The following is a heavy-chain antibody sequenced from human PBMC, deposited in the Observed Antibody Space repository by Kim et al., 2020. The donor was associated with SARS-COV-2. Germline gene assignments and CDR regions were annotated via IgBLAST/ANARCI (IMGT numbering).Heavy chain of an antibody. D-gene: IGHD1-26*01. CDR2: IYHSGST. CDR3: ASWPLSGSYQYFH. J-gene: IGHJ4*02. Sequence: SETLSLTCTVSGYSISSGYYWGWIRQPPGKGLEWIGSIYHSGSTYYNPSLKSRVTISVDTSKNQFSLKLSSVTAADTAVYYCASWPLSGSYQYFHWGQGTLVTVSS. CDR1: GYSISSGYY. V-gene: IGHV4-38-2*02.